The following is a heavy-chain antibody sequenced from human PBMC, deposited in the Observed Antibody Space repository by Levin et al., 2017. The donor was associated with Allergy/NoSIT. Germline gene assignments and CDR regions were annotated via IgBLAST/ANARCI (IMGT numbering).Heavy chain of an antibody. Sequence: PSETLSLTCAVYGGSFSGYYWSWIRQPPGKGLEWIGEINHSGSTNYNPSLKSRVTISVDTSKNQFSLKLSSVTAADTAVYYCARGRILWFGELSKNYYYYGMDVWGQGTTVTVSS. J-gene: IGHJ6*02. CDR2: INHSGST. V-gene: IGHV4-34*01. CDR1: GGSFSGYY. D-gene: IGHD3-10*01. CDR3: ARGRILWFGELSKNYYYYGMDV.